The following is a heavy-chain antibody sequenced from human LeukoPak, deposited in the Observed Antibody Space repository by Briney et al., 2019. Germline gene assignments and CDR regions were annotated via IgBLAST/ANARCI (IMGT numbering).Heavy chain of an antibody. CDR3: ARANRKLRYFDWLPLFDP. J-gene: IGHJ5*02. D-gene: IGHD3-9*01. CDR2: INHSGST. Sequence: SETLSLTCAVYGGSFSGYYWSWIRQPPGKGLEWIGEINHSGSTNYNPSLKSRVTISVDTSKNQFSLKLSSVTAADTAVYYCARANRKLRYFDWLPLFDPWGQGTLVTVSS. V-gene: IGHV4-34*01. CDR1: GGSFSGYY.